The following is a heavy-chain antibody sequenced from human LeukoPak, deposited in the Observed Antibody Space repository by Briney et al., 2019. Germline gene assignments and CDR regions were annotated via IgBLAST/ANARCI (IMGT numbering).Heavy chain of an antibody. D-gene: IGHD3-22*01. CDR2: IHTIEKT. V-gene: IGHV4-59*01. Sequence: SETLSLTCTVSGGSISGYYWSWIRQAPGKGLEWIGNIHTIEKTNYNPSLKSRVSLSLDTSKKQFSLKMTSVTTADTAVYYCASTLKWLAFDYWGQGTLVTVSS. CDR1: GGSISGYY. CDR3: ASTLKWLAFDY. J-gene: IGHJ4*02.